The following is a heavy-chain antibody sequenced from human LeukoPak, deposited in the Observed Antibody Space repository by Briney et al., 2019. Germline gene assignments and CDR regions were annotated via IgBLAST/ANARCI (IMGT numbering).Heavy chain of an antibody. Sequence: GGSLRLSCAASRFTFNNYAMTWVRQGPGKGLEWVSGISGNGGSTYYADSVKGRFTISRDNSKNTVHLQMNSLRADDTAMYYCTKRSDFGDFDYWGQGTLVTVSS. CDR3: TKRSDFGDFDY. V-gene: IGHV3-23*01. J-gene: IGHJ4*02. D-gene: IGHD4-17*01. CDR1: RFTFNNYA. CDR2: ISGNGGST.